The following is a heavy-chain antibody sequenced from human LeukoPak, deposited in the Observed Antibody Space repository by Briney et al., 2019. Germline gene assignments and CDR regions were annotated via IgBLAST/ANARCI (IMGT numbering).Heavy chain of an antibody. CDR3: ARRQSLRGWLTAPGGDAFDI. CDR2: IKQDGSEK. Sequence: GGSLRLSCAASGFTFNSYWMNWVRQAPGKGLEWVANIKQDGSEKYYVDSVKGRFTISRDNAKNSLYLQMNSLRAEDTAVYYCARRQSLRGWLTAPGGDAFDIWGQGTMVTVSS. J-gene: IGHJ3*02. V-gene: IGHV3-7*01. D-gene: IGHD2-21*02. CDR1: GFTFNSYW.